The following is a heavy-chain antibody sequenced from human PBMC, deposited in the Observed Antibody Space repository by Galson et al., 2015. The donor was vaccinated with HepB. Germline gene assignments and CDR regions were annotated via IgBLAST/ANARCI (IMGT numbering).Heavy chain of an antibody. CDR2: TYLRSRWSN. Sequence: TYAISGDSVSSNNAAWNWIRQSPSRGLEWLGRTYLRSRWSNEYAVSVKGRITVNADTCKNQFSLQLSSVTPEDTAVYYCARDLADGMDVWGQGTTVTVSS. CDR1: GDSVSSNNAA. J-gene: IGHJ6*02. D-gene: IGHD6-19*01. CDR3: ARDLADGMDV. V-gene: IGHV6-1*01.